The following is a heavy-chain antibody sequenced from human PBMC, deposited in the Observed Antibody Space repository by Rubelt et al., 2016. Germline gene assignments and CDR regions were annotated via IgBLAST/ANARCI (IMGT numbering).Heavy chain of an antibody. CDR2: ISSSGATI. Sequence: EVQLVESGGGLVKPGGSLRLSCAASGFTFSNAWLNWVRQAPGKGPEWVSHISSSGATITYADSVKGRFTISRAPAKNALYLQMISRRDDDTAGYYCTRDDGPRAGGDSWYASFHHWGQGTLVTVSS. D-gene: IGHD6-13*01. J-gene: IGHJ1*01. CDR1: GFTFSNAW. CDR3: TRDDGPRAGGDSWYASFHH. V-gene: IGHV3-48*02.